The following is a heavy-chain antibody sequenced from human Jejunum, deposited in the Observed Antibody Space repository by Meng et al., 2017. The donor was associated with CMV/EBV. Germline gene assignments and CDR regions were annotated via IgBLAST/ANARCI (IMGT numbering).Heavy chain of an antibody. CDR2: IHDTGST. Sequence: QVQLKESGPGLVKPSQTLSLTCSVSGGSIGSGDYYWSWIRQPPGKGLEWIGYIHDTGSTYYNPSLKSRVDISLGTSRNHFSPTLSSVTAEDTAVYFCARGSIFVSFDSWGQGTLVTVSS. CDR3: ARGSIFVSFDS. CDR1: GGSIGSGDYY. D-gene: IGHD3-3*01. V-gene: IGHV4-30-4*08. J-gene: IGHJ4*02.